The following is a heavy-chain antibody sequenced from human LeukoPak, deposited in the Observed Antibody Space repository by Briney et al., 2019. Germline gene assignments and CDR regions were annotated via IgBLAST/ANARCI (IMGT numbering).Heavy chain of an antibody. D-gene: IGHD6-13*01. V-gene: IGHV1-18*01. J-gene: IGHJ4*02. CDR1: GYTFTSYG. Sequence: ASVKVSCKASGYTFTSYGISWVRQAPGQGLEWMGWISAYNGNTNYAQKLQGRVTMTTDTSTSTAYMELRSLRPDDTAVYYCARDPRIAAAGTFNYWGQGTLVTVSS. CDR3: ARDPRIAAAGTFNY. CDR2: ISAYNGNT.